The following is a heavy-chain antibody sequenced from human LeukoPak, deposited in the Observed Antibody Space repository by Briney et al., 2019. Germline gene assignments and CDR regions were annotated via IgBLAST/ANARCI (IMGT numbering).Heavy chain of an antibody. V-gene: IGHV1-2*02. CDR3: AREPENYYYDSSGYGY. D-gene: IGHD3-22*01. J-gene: IGHJ4*02. CDR2: INPNSGGT. Sequence: ASVKVSCRACGYTFTGYYMHWVRQAPGQGLEWMVWINPNSGGTNYAQKFQGRVTMTRDTSISTAYMELSRLRSDDTAVYYCAREPENYYYDSSGYGYWGQGTLVTVSS. CDR1: GYTFTGYY.